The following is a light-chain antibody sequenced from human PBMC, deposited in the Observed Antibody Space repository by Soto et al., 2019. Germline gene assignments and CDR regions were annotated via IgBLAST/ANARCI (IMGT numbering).Light chain of an antibody. J-gene: IGLJ2*01. CDR2: EVT. CDR1: DSDIGTYNY. V-gene: IGLV2-14*01. CDR3: SSFNISDNLL. Sequence: ALTQPASVSGSPGQSITISCTGSDSDIGTYNYVSWYQHLPGKAPRLILYEVTNRPSGISNRFSGSKSGNTASLIISGLQAEDDADYYCSSFNISDNLLFGGGTQLTVL.